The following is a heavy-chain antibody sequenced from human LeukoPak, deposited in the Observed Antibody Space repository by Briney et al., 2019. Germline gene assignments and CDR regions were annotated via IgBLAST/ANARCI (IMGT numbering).Heavy chain of an antibody. D-gene: IGHD3-10*01. CDR2: ISSSSSYI. V-gene: IGHV3-21*04. J-gene: IGHJ4*02. CDR1: RFTFSSYS. Sequence: GGSLRLSCAASRFTFSSYSMNWVRQAPGKGLEWVSSISSSSSYIYYADSVKGRFTISGDNSKNTVYLQMSSLRAEDTAVYYCARQGYYGLGTYYSYFDYWGQGTLVTVSS. CDR3: ARQGYYGLGTYYSYFDY.